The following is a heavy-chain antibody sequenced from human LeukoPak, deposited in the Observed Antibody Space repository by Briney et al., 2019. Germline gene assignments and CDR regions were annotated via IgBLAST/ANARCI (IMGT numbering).Heavy chain of an antibody. CDR3: ARDPGYCSGGSCNFDY. CDR2: ISSSSSYI. J-gene: IGHJ4*02. CDR1: GFTFSSYG. V-gene: IGHV3-21*01. Sequence: GGSLRLSCAASGFTFSSYGMHWVRQAPGKGLEWVSSISSSSSYIYYADSVKGRFTISRDNAKNSLYLQMNSLRAEDTAVYYCARDPGYCSGGSCNFDYWGQGTLVTVSS. D-gene: IGHD2-15*01.